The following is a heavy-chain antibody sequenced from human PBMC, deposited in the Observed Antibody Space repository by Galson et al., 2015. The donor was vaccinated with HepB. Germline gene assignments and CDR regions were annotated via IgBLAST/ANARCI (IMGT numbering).Heavy chain of an antibody. Sequence: SLRLSCAASGFTFNSYAMSWVRQAPGKGLEWVSAISGSGASTYYADSVKGRFTISRDNSKNTLYLQMNSLRAEDTAVYYCAKDIAVAGYFDYWGQGTLVTVSS. CDR3: AKDIAVAGYFDY. V-gene: IGHV3-23*01. D-gene: IGHD6-19*01. CDR1: GFTFNSYA. CDR2: ISGSGAST. J-gene: IGHJ4*02.